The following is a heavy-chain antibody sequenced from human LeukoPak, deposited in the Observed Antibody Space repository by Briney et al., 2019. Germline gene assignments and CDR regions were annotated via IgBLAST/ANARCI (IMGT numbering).Heavy chain of an antibody. J-gene: IGHJ4*02. CDR1: GGSISSYY. CDR2: IYYSGST. CDR3: ARAASGPLFDY. V-gene: IGHV4-59*01. Sequence: SETLSLTCAVYGGSISSYYWSWIRQPPGKGLEWIGYIYYSGSTNYNPSLKSRVTISVDTSKNQFSLKLSSVTAADTAVYYCARAASGPLFDYWGQGTLVTVSS. D-gene: IGHD2-15*01.